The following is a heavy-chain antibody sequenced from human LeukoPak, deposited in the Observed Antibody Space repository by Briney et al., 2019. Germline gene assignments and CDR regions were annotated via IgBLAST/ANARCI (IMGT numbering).Heavy chain of an antibody. CDR1: GFTFSTYS. V-gene: IGHV3-48*02. J-gene: IGHJ1*01. D-gene: IGHD5-24*01. CDR2: ISGSSSTI. CDR3: AEADGYNIEH. Sequence: TGGSLRLSCAASGFTFSTYSMNWVRQAPGKGLEWVSYISGSSSTIYYADSVKGRFTISRDNAKNSLYLQMNSLRDEDTAVYYCAEADGYNIEHWGRGTLVTVSS.